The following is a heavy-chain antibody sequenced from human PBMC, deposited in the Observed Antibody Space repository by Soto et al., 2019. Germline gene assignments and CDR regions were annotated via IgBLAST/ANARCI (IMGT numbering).Heavy chain of an antibody. CDR1: GGSISSGGYS. D-gene: IGHD6-13*01. V-gene: IGHV4-30-2*01. J-gene: IGHJ5*02. Sequence: QLQLQESGSGLAKPSQTLSLTCAVSGGSISSGGYSWSWIRQPPGKGLEWIGYIYHSGSTYYNPSLKRRVTISVDRSKNQFSLKLSSVTAADTAVYYCARAAAGTTAIDPWGQGTLVTVSS. CDR3: ARAAAGTTAIDP. CDR2: IYHSGST.